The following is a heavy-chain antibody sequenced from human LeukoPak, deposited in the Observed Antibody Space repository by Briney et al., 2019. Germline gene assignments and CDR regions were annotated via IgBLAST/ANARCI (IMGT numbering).Heavy chain of an antibody. D-gene: IGHD4-17*01. CDR1: GFTFSDYY. CDR3: ARISYGDYAYFQH. J-gene: IGHJ1*01. CDR2: ISSSGSTI. V-gene: IGHV3-11*01. Sequence: PGGSLRLSCAASGFTFSDYYMSWIRQAPGKGLEWVSYISSSGSTIYYADPVKGRFTISRDNAKNSLYLQMNSLRAEDTAVYYCARISYGDYAYFQHWGQGTLVTVSS.